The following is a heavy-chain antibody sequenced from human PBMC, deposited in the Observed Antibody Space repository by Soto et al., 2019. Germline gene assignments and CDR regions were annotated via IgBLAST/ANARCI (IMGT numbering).Heavy chain of an antibody. Sequence: SETLSLTCTVSGGSVSSGSYYWSWIRQPPGKGLEWIGYIYYSGSTNYNPSLKSRVTISVDTSKNQFSLKLSSVTAADTAVYYCARGGIVVVPAAMTGQYYYYYYRMDVWGQGTTVTVSS. CDR3: ARGGIVVVPAAMTGQYYYYYYRMDV. CDR1: GGSVSSGSYY. CDR2: IYYSGST. D-gene: IGHD2-2*01. J-gene: IGHJ6*02. V-gene: IGHV4-61*01.